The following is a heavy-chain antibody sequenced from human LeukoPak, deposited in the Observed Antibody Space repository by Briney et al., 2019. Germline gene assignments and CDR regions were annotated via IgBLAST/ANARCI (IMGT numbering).Heavy chain of an antibody. J-gene: IGHJ3*02. Sequence: SETLSLTCTVSGGSISSYYWSWIRQPPGKGLEWIGYIYYSGSTNYNPSLKSRVTISVDTSKNQFSLKLSPVTAADTAVYYCARASYVLRYFDWLSSGGAFDIWGQGTMVTVSS. CDR3: ARASYVLRYFDWLSSGGAFDI. CDR1: GGSISSYY. D-gene: IGHD3-9*01. CDR2: IYYSGST. V-gene: IGHV4-59*01.